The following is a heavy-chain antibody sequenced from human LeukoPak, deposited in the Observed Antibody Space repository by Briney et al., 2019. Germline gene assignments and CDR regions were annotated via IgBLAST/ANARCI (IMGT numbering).Heavy chain of an antibody. V-gene: IGHV4-39*01. J-gene: IGHJ4*02. CDR3: ARQRVAAAGTKVDY. D-gene: IGHD6-13*01. Sequence: SETLSLTCTVSGGSISSSSYYRGWIRQPPGQGLEWIGSIYYSGSTYYNPSLKSRVTISVDTSKNQFSLKLSSVTAADTAVYYCARQRVAAAGTKVDYWGQGTLVTVSS. CDR2: IYYSGST. CDR1: GGSISSSSYY.